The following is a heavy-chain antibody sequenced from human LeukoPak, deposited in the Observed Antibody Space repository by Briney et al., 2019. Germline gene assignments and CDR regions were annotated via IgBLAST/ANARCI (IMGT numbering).Heavy chain of an antibody. CDR1: GYTFANYG. Sequence: VASVKVSCKASGYTFANYGISWVRQAPGQGLERMGWISAYNSNTNYAQKLQGRVTMTTDTSTNTAYMELRSLRSDDTAVYFCARAWGAAGKEFWFDPWGQGTLVTVSS. D-gene: IGHD6-13*01. V-gene: IGHV1-18*01. CDR3: ARAWGAAGKEFWFDP. CDR2: ISAYNSNT. J-gene: IGHJ5*02.